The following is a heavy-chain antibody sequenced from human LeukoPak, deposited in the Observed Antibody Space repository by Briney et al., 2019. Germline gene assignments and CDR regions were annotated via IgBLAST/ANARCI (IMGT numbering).Heavy chain of an antibody. CDR1: GGSISSSSYY. CDR3: ARDGSEYSYGHSDY. D-gene: IGHD5-18*01. J-gene: IGHJ4*02. Sequence: SETLSLTCTVSGGSISSSSYYWGWIRQPPGEGLEWIGSIYYSGSTYYNPSLKSRVTISVDTSKNQFSLKLSSVTAADTAVYYCARDGSEYSYGHSDYWGQGTLVTVSS. CDR2: IYYSGST. V-gene: IGHV4-39*07.